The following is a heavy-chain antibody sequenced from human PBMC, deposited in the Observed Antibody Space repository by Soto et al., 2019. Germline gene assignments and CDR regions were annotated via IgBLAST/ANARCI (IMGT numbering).Heavy chain of an antibody. CDR3: AKGSIEYRSSFPDY. Sequence: GGSLRLSCAASGFTFSTYAMSWVRQAPGKGLEWVSGFSGRGASTYYADSVKGRFTISRDNSNNTLYLQMSSLRAEDTAVYYCAKGSIEYRSSFPDYWGQGTLVTVSS. D-gene: IGHD6-6*01. CDR2: FSGRGAST. CDR1: GFTFSTYA. J-gene: IGHJ4*02. V-gene: IGHV3-23*01.